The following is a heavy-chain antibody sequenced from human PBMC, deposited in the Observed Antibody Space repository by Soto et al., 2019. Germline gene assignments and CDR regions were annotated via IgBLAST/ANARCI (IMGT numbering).Heavy chain of an antibody. CDR1: GAAINGGGYF. D-gene: IGHD3-10*01. J-gene: IGHJ5*02. Sequence: SETLSLTWSVSGAAINGGGYFWGWARQPPGRGLEWIGSIYYTGSTSLSPSLRSRVPVSVDTSNNQFSMKLRSLTAADTAVYFCSKHGPPTGAGWYGGVYCFDLWGQGVMVTVSS. V-gene: IGHV4-39*01. CDR2: IYYTGST. CDR3: SKHGPPTGAGWYGGVYCFDL.